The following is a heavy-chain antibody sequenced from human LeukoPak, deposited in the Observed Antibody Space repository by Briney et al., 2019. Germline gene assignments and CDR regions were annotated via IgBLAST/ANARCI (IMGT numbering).Heavy chain of an antibody. CDR2: ISSRSSYR. CDR3: ARVSIAVAGTSFDY. J-gene: IGHJ4*02. CDR1: GFSFSSYS. D-gene: IGHD6-19*01. Sequence: GGSLRLSCAAPGFSFSSYSMNWVRQAPGKGLEWVSSISSRSSYRNYADSVTGQFTISRDNAKTSLYLQMNSLRAEDTAVYYCARVSIAVAGTSFDYWGQGTLVTVSS. V-gene: IGHV3-21*01.